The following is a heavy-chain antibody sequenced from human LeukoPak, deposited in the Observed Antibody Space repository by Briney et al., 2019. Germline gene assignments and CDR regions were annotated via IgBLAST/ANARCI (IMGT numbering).Heavy chain of an antibody. Sequence: GGSLRLSCAASGFTVSSNYMSWVRQAPGKGLEWVSVIYSGGSTYYADSVKGRFTISRDNAKNSLYLQMNSLRAEDTAVYYCARGPPKQWLVAGGAEYFQHWGQGTLVTVSS. J-gene: IGHJ1*01. CDR1: GFTVSSNY. D-gene: IGHD6-19*01. CDR3: ARGPPKQWLVAGGAEYFQH. V-gene: IGHV3-53*01. CDR2: IYSGGST.